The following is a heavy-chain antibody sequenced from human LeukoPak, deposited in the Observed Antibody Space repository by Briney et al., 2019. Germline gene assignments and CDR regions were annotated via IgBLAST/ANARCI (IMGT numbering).Heavy chain of an antibody. CDR1: GFTFRSYA. Sequence: GGSLRLSCAASGFTFRSYAMSWVRQAPGKGLEWVSVIYSGGGTYYADSVKGRFTISRDSSKNTLFLQMNSLRAEDTAVYFCARADYGDYLFDYWGQGTLVTVSS. CDR2: IYSGGGT. V-gene: IGHV3-66*01. J-gene: IGHJ4*02. D-gene: IGHD4-17*01. CDR3: ARADYGDYLFDY.